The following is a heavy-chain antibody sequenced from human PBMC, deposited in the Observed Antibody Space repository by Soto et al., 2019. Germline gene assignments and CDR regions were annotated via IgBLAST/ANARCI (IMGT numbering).Heavy chain of an antibody. D-gene: IGHD5-12*01. CDR3: ARSPGRDGYNNFDY. Sequence: GGSLRLSCAASGFTFSIYSMNWVRQAPGKGLEWVSAISSSSDYIYYADSVRGRFTISRDNAKNSLYLQMNSLGAEDTAVYYCARSPGRDGYNNFDYWGRGTLVTVSS. J-gene: IGHJ4*02. CDR1: GFTFSIYS. V-gene: IGHV3-21*01. CDR2: ISSSSDYI.